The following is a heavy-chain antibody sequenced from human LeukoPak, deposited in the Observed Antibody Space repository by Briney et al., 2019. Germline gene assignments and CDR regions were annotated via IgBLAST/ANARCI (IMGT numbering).Heavy chain of an antibody. CDR3: ARGRGVVVVAVRDVIDY. V-gene: IGHV3-21*01. D-gene: IGHD2-15*01. CDR2: ISSSSSYI. Sequence: GGSLRLSCAASGFTFSSYSMNWVRQAPGKGLEWVSSISSSSSYIYYADSVKGRFTISRDNAKNSLYLQMNSLRAEDTAVYYCARGRGVVVVAVRDVIDYWGQGTLVTVSS. CDR1: GFTFSSYS. J-gene: IGHJ4*02.